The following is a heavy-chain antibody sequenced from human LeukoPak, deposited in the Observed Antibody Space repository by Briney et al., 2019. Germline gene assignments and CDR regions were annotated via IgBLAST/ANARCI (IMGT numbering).Heavy chain of an antibody. CDR3: ARDGSTAMVRGFDY. D-gene: IGHD5-18*01. Sequence: QPGRSLRLSCAASGFTFSSYAMHWVRQAPGKGLEWVADISYDGSNKYYADSVKGRFTISRDNSKNTLYLQMNSLRAEDTAVYYCARDGSTAMVRGFDYWGQGTLVTVSS. J-gene: IGHJ4*02. CDR1: GFTFSSYA. CDR2: ISYDGSNK. V-gene: IGHV3-30-3*01.